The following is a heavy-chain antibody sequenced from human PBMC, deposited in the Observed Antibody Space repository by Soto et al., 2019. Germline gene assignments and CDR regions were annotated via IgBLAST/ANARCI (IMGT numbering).Heavy chain of an antibody. CDR1: GFTFSSYA. CDR2: ISGSGGST. CDR3: AKVLWEIVATGQGMDV. V-gene: IGHV3-23*01. Sequence: PGGTLRLSCAASGFTFSSYAMSWVRQAPGKGLEWVSAISGSGGSTYYADSVKGRFTISRDNSKNTLYLQMNSLRAEDTAVYCCAKVLWEIVATGQGMDVWGPGTTVPVS. J-gene: IGHJ6*02. D-gene: IGHD5-12*01.